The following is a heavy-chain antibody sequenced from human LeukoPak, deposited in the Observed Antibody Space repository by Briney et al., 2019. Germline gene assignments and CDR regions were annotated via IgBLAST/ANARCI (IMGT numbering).Heavy chain of an antibody. D-gene: IGHD6-13*01. J-gene: IGHJ4*02. CDR3: ARASTIGAAGLFDF. CDR1: GFTVSSIY. CDR2: IYSGGTT. V-gene: IGHV3-53*01. Sequence: PGGSLRLSCAASGFTVSSIYMNWVRQAPGKGLEWVSVIYSGGTTYYADSVKGRFTISRDNSKNTLYLQMNRLRVEDTAVYFCARASTIGAAGLFDFWRQGTLVTVSS.